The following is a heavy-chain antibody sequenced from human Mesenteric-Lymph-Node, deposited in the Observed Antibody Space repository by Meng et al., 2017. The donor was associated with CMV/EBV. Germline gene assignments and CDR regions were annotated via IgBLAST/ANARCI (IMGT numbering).Heavy chain of an antibody. V-gene: IGHV4-34*01. CDR3: ARVRSLLTGTTYNWFDP. J-gene: IGHJ5*02. CDR2: INHSGST. D-gene: IGHD1-7*01. Sequence: SQTLSLTCAVYGGSFSGYYWSWIRQPPGKGLEWIGEINHSGSTNYNPSLKSRVTISVDTSKNQFSLKLSSVTAADTAVYYCARVRSLLTGTTYNWFDPWGQGTLVTVSS. CDR1: GGSFSGYY.